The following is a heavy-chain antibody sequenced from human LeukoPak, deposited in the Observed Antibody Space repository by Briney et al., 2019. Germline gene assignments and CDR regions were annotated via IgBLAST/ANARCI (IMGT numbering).Heavy chain of an antibody. Sequence: SETLSLTCTVSGGSIKSSSYYWGWLRQPPGKGLEWIGSIDNRGSTYHNPSLKSRVTISVDTSKNQFSLKLSSVTAADTAVYYCARRYCTGGSCYDFQQWGQGTLVTVSS. V-gene: IGHV4-39*01. J-gene: IGHJ1*01. CDR1: GGSIKSSSYY. CDR2: IDNRGST. D-gene: IGHD2-15*01. CDR3: ARRYCTGGSCYDFQQ.